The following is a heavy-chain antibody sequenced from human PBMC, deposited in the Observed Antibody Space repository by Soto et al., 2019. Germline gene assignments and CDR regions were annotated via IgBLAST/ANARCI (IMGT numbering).Heavy chain of an antibody. CDR3: ARIIADWYFEL. D-gene: IGHD3-16*02. V-gene: IGHV5-51*01. J-gene: IGHJ2*01. CDR2: IYPSDSDV. Sequence: ESLKISCKGSGYSFALYWIGWVRQMPGKDLEWMGIIYPSDSDVRYSPSFQGQVTMSADKSISTVYLQWNSLKASDTAMYYCARIIADWYFELWGRGTLVTVSS. CDR1: GYSFALYW.